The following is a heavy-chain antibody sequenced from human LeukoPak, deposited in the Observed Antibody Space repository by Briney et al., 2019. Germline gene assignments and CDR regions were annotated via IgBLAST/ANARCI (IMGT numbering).Heavy chain of an antibody. CDR2: LNWDDDK. CDR1: GFSLSTSGMR. V-gene: IGHV2-70*04. J-gene: IGHJ3*01. D-gene: IGHD3-22*01. CDR3: ARTYYDSSLPGDDAFDV. Sequence: SGPALVTPTQTLTLTCTFSGFSLSTSGMRVSWIRQPPGKALVWLARLNWDDDKFYSTSLKTRLTISKDTSKNQVVLTMTNMDPVDTATYYSARTYYDSSLPGDDAFDVWGQGTMVTVSS.